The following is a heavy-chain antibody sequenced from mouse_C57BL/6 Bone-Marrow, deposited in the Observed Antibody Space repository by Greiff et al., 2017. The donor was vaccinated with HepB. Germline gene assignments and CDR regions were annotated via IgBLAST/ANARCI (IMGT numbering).Heavy chain of an antibody. J-gene: IGHJ2*01. CDR3: ARGGYGDGYFDY. CDR2: IYPGDGDT. Sequence: QVQLQQSGPELLKPGASVKISCKASGYAFSSSWMNWVKQRPGKGLEWIGRIYPGDGDTNYNGKFKGKATLTADKSSSTAYMQLSSLTSEDSAVYFCARGGYGDGYFDYWGQGTTLTVSS. D-gene: IGHD2-13*01. V-gene: IGHV1-82*01. CDR1: GYAFSSSW.